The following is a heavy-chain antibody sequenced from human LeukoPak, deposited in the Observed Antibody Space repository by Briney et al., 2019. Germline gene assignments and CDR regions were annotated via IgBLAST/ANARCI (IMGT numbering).Heavy chain of an antibody. J-gene: IGHJ4*02. D-gene: IGHD3-10*01. CDR3: ARDPNYYGSGSYYNVGFFVL. CDR2: ISGSDGGT. Sequence: PGGSLRLSCAASGFPFTTYAMSWVRQAPGKGLEWVSAISGSDGGTHYADSVKGRFTTSRDNSKNTLYLQMSSLRADDTAVYYCARDPNYYGSGSYYNVGFFVLWGQGTLVTVSS. V-gene: IGHV3-23*01. CDR1: GFPFTTYA.